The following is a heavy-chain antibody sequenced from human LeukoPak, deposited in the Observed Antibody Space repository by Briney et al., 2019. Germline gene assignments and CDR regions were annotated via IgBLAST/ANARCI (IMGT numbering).Heavy chain of an antibody. Sequence: GASVKVSCKASEYTFTGYYMHWVRQAPGQGLEWMGWINPNSGGTNYAQKFQGRVTMTRDTSISTAYMELSRLRSDDTAVYYCARPTRGVRGANFDYWGQGTLVTVSS. J-gene: IGHJ4*02. CDR1: EYTFTGYY. CDR3: ARPTRGVRGANFDY. D-gene: IGHD3-10*01. CDR2: INPNSGGT. V-gene: IGHV1-2*02.